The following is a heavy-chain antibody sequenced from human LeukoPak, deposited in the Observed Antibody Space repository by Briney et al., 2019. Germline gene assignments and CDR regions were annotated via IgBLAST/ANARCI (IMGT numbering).Heavy chain of an antibody. CDR2: ISADGDFT. CDR3: ARVSTFHFDSSLDY. J-gene: IGHJ4*02. Sequence: GGSLRLSCAASGFTFSAYPRHWVRQAPGKGLEYVSGISADGDFTYYGDSVKGRFTISRANSKSTLYLQMGSLGAEDMAVYYCARVSTFHFDSSLDYWGQGALVTVSS. D-gene: IGHD3-22*01. CDR1: GFTFSAYP. V-gene: IGHV3-64*02.